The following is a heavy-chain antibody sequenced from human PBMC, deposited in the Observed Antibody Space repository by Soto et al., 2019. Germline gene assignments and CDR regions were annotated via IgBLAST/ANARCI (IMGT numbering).Heavy chain of an antibody. Sequence: PSETLSLTCTVSGGSISRGGYYWSWIRQHPGKGLEWFGYIYYSGSTYYNPSLKSRVTISVDTSKNQYSLKLSSVSAADTAVYYCARHRGYCSSTSCVGPWFDPWGQGTQVTVSS. CDR1: GGSISRGGYY. CDR2: IYYSGST. CDR3: ARHRGYCSSTSCVGPWFDP. V-gene: IGHV4-31*03. J-gene: IGHJ5*02. D-gene: IGHD2-2*01.